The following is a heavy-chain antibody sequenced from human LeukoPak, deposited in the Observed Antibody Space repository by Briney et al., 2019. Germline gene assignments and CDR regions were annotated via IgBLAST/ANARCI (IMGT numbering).Heavy chain of an antibody. Sequence: PSETLSLTCSVSGGSISGYYWSWIRQPPGKGLEWIGYIYYSGTTIYNPSLKSRLTISLDTSKNQFSLNLSSVTAADTAVYYCARGGIVVVVAAHLLDYWGQGTLVTVSS. CDR1: GGSISGYY. CDR3: ARGGIVVVVAAHLLDY. D-gene: IGHD2-15*01. J-gene: IGHJ4*02. CDR2: IYYSGTT. V-gene: IGHV4-59*08.